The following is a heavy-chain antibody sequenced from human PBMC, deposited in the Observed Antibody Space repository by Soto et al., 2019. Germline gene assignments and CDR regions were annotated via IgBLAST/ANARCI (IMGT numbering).Heavy chain of an antibody. Sequence: GASLKVSCKASGGTFSSYAISWVRHAPGQGLEWMGGIIPIFGTANYAQKFQGRFTISRDNSKNTLYLQMNSLRAEDTAVYYCAKGLAYCGGDCYSHFDLWGRGTLVTVSS. CDR3: AKGLAYCGGDCYSHFDL. CDR2: IIPIFGTA. V-gene: IGHV1-69*05. D-gene: IGHD2-21*02. CDR1: GGTFSSYA. J-gene: IGHJ2*01.